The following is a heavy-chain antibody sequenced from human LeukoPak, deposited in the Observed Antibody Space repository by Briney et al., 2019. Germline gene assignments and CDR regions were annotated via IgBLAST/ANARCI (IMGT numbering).Heavy chain of an antibody. J-gene: IGHJ4*02. V-gene: IGHV4-59*01. CDR3: ARGYDGVFDY. CDR1: GGSISGYY. D-gene: IGHD3-3*01. Sequence: ASETLSLTCTVSGGSISGYYWSWIRQPPGKGLEWIGYIYYSGSTNYNPSLKSRVTISVDTSKNQFSLKLSSVTAADTAVYYCARGYDGVFDYWGQGTLVTVSS. CDR2: IYYSGST.